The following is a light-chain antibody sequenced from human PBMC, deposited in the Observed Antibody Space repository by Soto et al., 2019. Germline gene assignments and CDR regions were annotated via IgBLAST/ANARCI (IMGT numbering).Light chain of an antibody. Sequence: DIVMTQSPDSLAVSLGERATINCKSSQSVLYSSNNKNYLAWYRQKPGQPPKLIIYWASIRESGVPDRISGSGSGTDFTLTIRSLQAEDVAVYSCQQYYSTPPYTFGQGTKLEIK. CDR1: QSVLYSSNNKNY. CDR3: QQYYSTPPYT. J-gene: IGKJ2*01. V-gene: IGKV4-1*01. CDR2: WAS.